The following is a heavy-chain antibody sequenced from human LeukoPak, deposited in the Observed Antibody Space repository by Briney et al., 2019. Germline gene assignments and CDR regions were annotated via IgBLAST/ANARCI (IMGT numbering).Heavy chain of an antibody. CDR1: GFTFSSYS. V-gene: IGHV3-21*01. Sequence: PGGSLRLSCAASGFTFSSYSMNWVRQAPGKGLEWVSSISSSSSYICYADSVKGRFTISRDNAKNSLYLQMNSLRAEDTAVYYCARDIPPTVYWGQGTLVTVSS. CDR2: ISSSSSYI. D-gene: IGHD2-21*01. CDR3: ARDIPPTVY. J-gene: IGHJ4*02.